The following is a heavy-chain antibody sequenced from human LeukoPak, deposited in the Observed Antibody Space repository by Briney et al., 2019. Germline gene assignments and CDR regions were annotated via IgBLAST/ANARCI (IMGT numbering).Heavy chain of an antibody. CDR3: ATASWVSGAFDI. J-gene: IGHJ3*02. CDR1: GYTLTELS. CDR2: FDPEDGET. Sequence: ASVKVSCKVSGYTLTELSMHWVRQAPGKGLEWMGGFDPEDGETIYAQKFQGRVTITRNTSISTAYMELSSLRSEDTAVYYCATASWVSGAFDIWGQGTMVTVSS. D-gene: IGHD2-2*01. V-gene: IGHV1-24*01.